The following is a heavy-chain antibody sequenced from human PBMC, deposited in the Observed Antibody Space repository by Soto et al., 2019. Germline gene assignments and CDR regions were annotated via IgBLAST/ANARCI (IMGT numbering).Heavy chain of an antibody. CDR1: RLSCSRLT. CDR3: VTNSGWSLRDFDF. J-gene: IGHJ4*02. D-gene: IGHD6-19*01. CDR2: INSNGGSA. Sequence: PGRSLRLCRAAPRLSCSRLTIPCARHAPGKGLEYVSAINSNGGSANYGDSVKGRFTISRDNPKNTLYLQMSSLRVEDTALYYCVTNSGWSLRDFDFWGQGTLVTVSS. V-gene: IGHV3-64D*08.